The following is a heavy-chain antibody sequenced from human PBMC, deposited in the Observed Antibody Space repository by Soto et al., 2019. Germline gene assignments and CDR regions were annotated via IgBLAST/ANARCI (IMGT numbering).Heavy chain of an antibody. D-gene: IGHD5-18*01. V-gene: IGHV1-69*13. Sequence: SVKVSCKVSGGTFSSYAISWVRQAPGQGLEWMGGIIPIFGTANYAQKFQGRVTITADESTSTAYMELSSLRSEDTAVYYCARDVDTAMVPGNWFDPWGQGTLVTVSS. CDR2: IIPIFGTA. CDR1: GGTFSSYA. J-gene: IGHJ5*02. CDR3: ARDVDTAMVPGNWFDP.